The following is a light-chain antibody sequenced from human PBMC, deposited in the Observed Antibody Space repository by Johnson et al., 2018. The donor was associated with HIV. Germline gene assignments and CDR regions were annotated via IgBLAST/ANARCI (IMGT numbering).Light chain of an antibody. J-gene: IGLJ1*01. CDR1: SSNIGNNY. CDR2: YNN. V-gene: IGLV1-51*01. CDR3: GTWDSSLSVYV. Sequence: QSVLTQPPSVSAAPGQKVTISCSGSSSNIGNNYVSWYQQLPGTAPKLLIYYNNKRPSGIPDRFSGSKSGTSATLGITGLPTGDEADYYCGTWDSSLSVYVFGTGTKVTVL.